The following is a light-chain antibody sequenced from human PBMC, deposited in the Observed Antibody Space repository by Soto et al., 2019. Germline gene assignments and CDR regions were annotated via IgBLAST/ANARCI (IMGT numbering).Light chain of an antibody. CDR2: ETS. CDR3: FSFTSTNTHV. J-gene: IGLJ1*01. CDR1: SSDFGSYKF. V-gene: IGLV2-23*01. Sequence: QSVLAQPASVSGSPGQSVTISCTGTSSDFGSYKFVSWYQHHPGTVPKVIIYETSKRPSGVSDRFSGSKSGNTASLTISGLQAEDEADYYCFSFTSTNTHVFGSGTKVTVL.